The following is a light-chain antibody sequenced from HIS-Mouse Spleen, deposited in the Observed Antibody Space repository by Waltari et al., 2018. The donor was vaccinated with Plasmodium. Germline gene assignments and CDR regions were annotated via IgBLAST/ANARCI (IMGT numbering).Light chain of an antibody. Sequence: SYELTQPPSVSVSPGQTARITCSGDALPKKYAYWYQQKSGQAPVLVIYADSKRPSGIPERVCGSSSGTMATLTISGAQVEDEADYYCYSTDSSGNHRVFGGGTKLTVL. CDR2: ADS. CDR1: ALPKKY. V-gene: IGLV3-10*01. CDR3: YSTDSSGNHRV. J-gene: IGLJ3*02.